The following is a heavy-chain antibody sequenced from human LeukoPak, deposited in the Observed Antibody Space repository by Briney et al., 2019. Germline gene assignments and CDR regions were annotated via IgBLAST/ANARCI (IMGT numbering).Heavy chain of an antibody. V-gene: IGHV3-20*04. J-gene: IGHJ6*02. D-gene: IGHD3-10*01. CDR1: AFRFDDHG. CDR3: ARIASIYGSGRNYYHYHFPMDV. CDR2: INWNGGST. Sequence: GGSLRLSCAASAFRFDDHGMSWVRQVPGKGLEWVSGINWNGGSTSYADSVKGRFTISRDNAKNSLYLDMNSLRAEDTALYYCARIASIYGSGRNYYHYHFPMDVWGQGTTVTVSS.